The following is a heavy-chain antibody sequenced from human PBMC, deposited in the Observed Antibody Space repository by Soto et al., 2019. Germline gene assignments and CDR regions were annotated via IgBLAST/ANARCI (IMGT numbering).Heavy chain of an antibody. J-gene: IGHJ4*02. CDR2: MWYEGRNK. Sequence: QVQLVESGGGVVQPGGSLRFSCVASEVAFSNYGMHWVRQAPGKGLAWVGLMWYEGRNKYYGDSVKGRFTFSRDNSKNTLYLQMNSRRADDTSVYYCVRGGSCRRGSCYPNLDFYGDYEGFDYWGQGTLVTVSP. CDR1: EVAFSNYG. V-gene: IGHV3-33*01. D-gene: IGHD4-17*01. CDR3: VRGGSCRRGSCYPNLDFYGDYEGFDY.